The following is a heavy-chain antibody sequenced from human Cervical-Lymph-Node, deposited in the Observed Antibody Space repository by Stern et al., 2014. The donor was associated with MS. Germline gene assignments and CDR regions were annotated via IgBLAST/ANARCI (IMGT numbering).Heavy chain of an antibody. CDR3: AKDRGLIVVVTYSLDS. Sequence: VQLVQSGGGVVQPGRSLRLSCVASGFSFRSYGMHWVRQAPGKGLEWVAVTSYDGSNAHYGVSLKGRFAISRDNSKNTLYLQLNSLRAEDTAVYYCAKDRGLIVVVTYSLDSWGQGTLVTVSS. J-gene: IGHJ4*02. V-gene: IGHV3-30*18. CDR2: TSYDGSNA. CDR1: GFSFRSYG. D-gene: IGHD3-22*01.